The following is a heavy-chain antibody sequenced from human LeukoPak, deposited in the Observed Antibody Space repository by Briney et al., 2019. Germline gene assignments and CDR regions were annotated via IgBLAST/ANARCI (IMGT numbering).Heavy chain of an antibody. CDR3: ATLTYGDYGVDY. CDR2: FDPEDGET. Sequence: ASVKVSCKVSGYTLTELSMYWVRQAPGKGLEWMGGFDPEDGETIYAQKFQGRVTMTEDTSTDTAYMELSSLRSEDTAVYYCATLTYGDYGVDYWGQGTLVTVSS. CDR1: GYTLTELS. V-gene: IGHV1-24*01. D-gene: IGHD4-17*01. J-gene: IGHJ4*02.